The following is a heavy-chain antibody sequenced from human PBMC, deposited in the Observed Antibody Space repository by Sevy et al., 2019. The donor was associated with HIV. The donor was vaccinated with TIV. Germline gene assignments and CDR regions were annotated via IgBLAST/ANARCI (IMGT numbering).Heavy chain of an antibody. V-gene: IGHV3-15*01. CDR3: TTPQERWLQFQTIKFDAFDI. CDR2: IKSKTDGGTT. CDR1: GFTFSNAW. J-gene: IGHJ3*02. Sequence: GGSLRLSCAASGFTFSNAWMSWVRQAPGKGLEWVGRIKSKTDGGTTDYAAPVKGRFTISRDDSKNTLYLQMNSLKTEDTAVYYCTTPQERWLQFQTIKFDAFDIWGQGTMVTVSS. D-gene: IGHD5-12*01.